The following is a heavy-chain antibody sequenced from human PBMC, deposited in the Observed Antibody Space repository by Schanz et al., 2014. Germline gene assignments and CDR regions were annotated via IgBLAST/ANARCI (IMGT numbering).Heavy chain of an antibody. CDR3: ARDRRNADLDY. Sequence: EVHLVESGGGLVQPGGSLRLSCAASGITFISPSFNWVLQAPGKGLEWISYITYNGGTIYYADSVKGRVTISRDNAKNSLYLEMNSLRAEDTALYYCARDRRNADLDYWGQGTLVTVSS. CDR1: GITFISPS. D-gene: IGHD1-1*01. CDR2: ITYNGGTI. V-gene: IGHV3-48*01. J-gene: IGHJ4*02.